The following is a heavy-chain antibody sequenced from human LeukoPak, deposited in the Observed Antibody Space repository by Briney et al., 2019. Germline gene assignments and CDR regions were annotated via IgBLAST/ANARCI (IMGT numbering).Heavy chain of an antibody. CDR3: ARTVHSGPNSPFDY. Sequence: PSQTLSLTCTVSGDSISSVPYYWSWIRQHPGKGLEWIGYIYYSGSTYYSPSFQNRVTLSIDRSKNQFSLRLNSVTAADTATYYCARTVHSGPNSPFDYWGPGTLVTVSS. D-gene: IGHD4-23*01. CDR1: GDSISSVPYY. V-gene: IGHV4-31*03. CDR2: IYYSGST. J-gene: IGHJ4*02.